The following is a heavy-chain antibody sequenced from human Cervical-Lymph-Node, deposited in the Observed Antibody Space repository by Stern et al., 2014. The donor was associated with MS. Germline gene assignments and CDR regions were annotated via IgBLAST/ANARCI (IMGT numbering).Heavy chain of an antibody. V-gene: IGHV2-70*04. D-gene: IGHD1-1*01. CDR3: ARQTANYYFDY. CDR1: GFSLSSSGMR. J-gene: IGHJ4*02. Sequence: QITLKESGPALVKPTQTLKLTCTFSGFSLSSSGMRVSWIRQPPGKALEWLARIDWDDDQFYSTSLKTRLTISKDTSKNQVVLTMTNMDPVDTATYYCARQTANYYFDYWGQGTLVTVSS. CDR2: IDWDDDQ.